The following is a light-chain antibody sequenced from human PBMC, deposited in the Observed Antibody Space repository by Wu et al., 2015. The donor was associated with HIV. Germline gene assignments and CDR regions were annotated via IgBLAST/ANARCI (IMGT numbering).Light chain of an antibody. V-gene: IGKV3-15*01. CDR3: QQYNNWPPSWT. CDR2: GAS. CDR1: QSISNY. Sequence: EIVLTQSPATLSLSPGDRATLSCRASQSISNYLAWFQQKPGQAPRLLIYGASTRATGIPARFSGSGSGTEFTLTISSLQSEDFVVYYCQQYNNWPPSWTFGQGTKVEIK. J-gene: IGKJ1*01.